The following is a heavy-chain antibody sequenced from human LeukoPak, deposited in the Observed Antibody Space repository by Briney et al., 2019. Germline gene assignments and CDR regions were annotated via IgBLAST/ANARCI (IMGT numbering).Heavy chain of an antibody. CDR2: IYYSGYT. V-gene: IGHV4-59*01. J-gene: IGHJ4*02. CDR3: ARGGSGSYDVGYYFDS. Sequence: SETLSLTCAVSDGSISSYYWNWIRQRPGKGLEWIGFIYYSGYTDYNPSLKSRVTISLDTSKNQFSLKLSSVTAADTAVYYCARGGSGSYDVGYYFDSWGQGTLVTVSS. D-gene: IGHD1-26*01. CDR1: DGSISSYY.